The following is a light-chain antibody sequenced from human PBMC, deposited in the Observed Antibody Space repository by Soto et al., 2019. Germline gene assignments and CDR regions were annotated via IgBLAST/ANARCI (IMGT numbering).Light chain of an antibody. V-gene: IGKV3-15*01. CDR1: QSVDSN. CDR3: QQYHHWPPIT. Sequence: EIVLTQSPATRSFSPGERATLSCRASQSVDSNLVWYQQKPGQSPRLLIFRAYTRASGIPARFSGSGSGTEFTLTVSSLQSEDFAVYYCQQYHHWPPITFGQGTRLEIK. CDR2: RAY. J-gene: IGKJ5*01.